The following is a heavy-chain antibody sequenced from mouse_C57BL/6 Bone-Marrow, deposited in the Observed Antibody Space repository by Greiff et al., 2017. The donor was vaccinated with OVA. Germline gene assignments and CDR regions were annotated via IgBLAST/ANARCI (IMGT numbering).Heavy chain of an antibody. V-gene: IGHV3-6*01. Sequence: VQLQQSGPGLVKPSQSLSLTCSVTGYSITSGYYWNWIRQFPGNKLEWMGYISYDGSNNYNPSLKNRISITRDTSKNQFFLKLNSVTTEDTATYYCARAYWHFDVWGTGTTVTVSS. CDR3: ARAYWHFDV. CDR2: ISYDGSN. CDR1: GYSITSGYY. J-gene: IGHJ1*03.